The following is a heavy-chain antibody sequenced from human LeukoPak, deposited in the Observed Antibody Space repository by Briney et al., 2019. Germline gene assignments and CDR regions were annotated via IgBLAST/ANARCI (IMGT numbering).Heavy chain of an antibody. J-gene: IGHJ4*02. CDR1: GFTFSSYA. CDR2: ISYDGSNK. V-gene: IGHV3-30-3*01. CDR3: AKGRGYSSSSGDFDY. D-gene: IGHD6-6*01. Sequence: PGGSLRLSCAASGFTFSSYAMHWVRQVPGKGLEWVAVISYDGSNKYYADSVKGRFTISRDNSKNTLYLQMNSLRAEDTAVYYCAKGRGYSSSSGDFDYWGQGTLVTVSS.